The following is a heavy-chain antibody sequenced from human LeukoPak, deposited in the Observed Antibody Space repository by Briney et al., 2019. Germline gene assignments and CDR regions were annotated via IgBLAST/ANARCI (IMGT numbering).Heavy chain of an antibody. CDR1: GYTFTGYY. D-gene: IGHD3-22*01. CDR3: ARGRYYYDSSGHYFDY. J-gene: IGHJ4*02. CDR2: INPNSGGT. V-gene: IGHV1-2*02. Sequence: ASVKVSCKASGYTFTGYYMHWVRQAPGQGLEWMGWINPNSGGTNYAQKFQGRVTMTRDTSISTAYMELSRLRSDDTAVYYCARGRYYYDSSGHYFDYWGQGNLVTVSS.